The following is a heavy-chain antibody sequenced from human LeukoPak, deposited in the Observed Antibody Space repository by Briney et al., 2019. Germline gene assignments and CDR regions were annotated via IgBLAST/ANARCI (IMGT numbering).Heavy chain of an antibody. Sequence: GGSLRLSCAASGFTFSSYWMHWVRQAPGKGLVWVSRINSDGSSTSYADSVKGRFTISRDNAKNTLYLQMNSLRAEDTAVYYCARDGLWFGELLGDDYWGQGTLVTVSS. J-gene: IGHJ4*02. D-gene: IGHD3-10*01. CDR2: INSDGSST. CDR3: ARDGLWFGELLGDDY. V-gene: IGHV3-74*01. CDR1: GFTFSSYW.